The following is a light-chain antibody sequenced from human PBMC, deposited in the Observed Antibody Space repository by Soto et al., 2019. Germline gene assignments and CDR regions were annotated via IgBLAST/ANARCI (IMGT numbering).Light chain of an antibody. CDR3: QQSDSILYT. Sequence: DIQMTQSPSSLSASVGDRVPIICRASQSIGTGLSWYQQKPQKAPKFLIYAASSVQSGVPSRFSGSGSGTDFTLTISSLQPEDFATHYCQQSDSILYTFGQGTKVDIK. J-gene: IGKJ2*01. CDR1: QSIGTG. CDR2: AAS. V-gene: IGKV1-39*01.